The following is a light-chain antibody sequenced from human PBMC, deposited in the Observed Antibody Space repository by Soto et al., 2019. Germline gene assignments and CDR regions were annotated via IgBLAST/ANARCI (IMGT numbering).Light chain of an antibody. Sequence: IVMTQSPLSLSVTPGEAASISCMSSARLLHKNGYNYVDWYMQKPGQSPQLLIYLGSNRASGVPDRFSGSGSDTYFTLEITRVEADDVGVYYCMQPLENFRTFGQATKVDI. CDR3: MQPLENFRT. CDR1: ARLLHKNGYNY. J-gene: IGKJ1*01. V-gene: IGKV2-28*01. CDR2: LGS.